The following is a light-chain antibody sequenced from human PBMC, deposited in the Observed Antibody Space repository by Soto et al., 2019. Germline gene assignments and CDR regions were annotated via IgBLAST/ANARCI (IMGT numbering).Light chain of an antibody. J-gene: IGKJ2*01. V-gene: IGKV3-20*01. Sequence: EIVLTQSPGTLSLSPGERATLSCRASQSVSSSYLAWYQQKPGQAPRLLIYGASSRTTGIPDRFSGIGSGTYFTLTISRLEPEDFAVYYFQHYGSSPQSTFGQGTKLEIK. CDR2: GAS. CDR1: QSVSSSY. CDR3: QHYGSSPQST.